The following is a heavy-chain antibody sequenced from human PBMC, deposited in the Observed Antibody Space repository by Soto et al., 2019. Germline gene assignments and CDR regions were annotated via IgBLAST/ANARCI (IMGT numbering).Heavy chain of an antibody. J-gene: IGHJ4*02. CDR3: ARYPYVIVQQLGPRYFDY. D-gene: IGHD6-13*01. CDR2: TYYRSKWYN. CDR1: GDSVSTNSAA. Sequence: SQTLSLTCAISGDSVSTNSAALNWIRQSPSRGLEWLGRTYYRSKWYNDYAVSVKSRITINPDTSKNQFSLQLNSVTPEDTAVYYCARYPYVIVQQLGPRYFDYWGQGTLVTVSS. V-gene: IGHV6-1*01.